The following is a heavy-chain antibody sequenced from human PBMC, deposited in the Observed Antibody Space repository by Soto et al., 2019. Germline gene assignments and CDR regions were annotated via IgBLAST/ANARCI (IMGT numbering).Heavy chain of an antibody. CDR3: PRTLTAAGSWFDP. V-gene: IGHV4-30-4*01. CDR1: GGSISSGDYY. D-gene: IGHD6-13*01. Sequence: SETLSLTCTVSGGSISSGDYYWSWIRQPPGKGLEWIGYIYYSGSTYYNPSLKSRVTISVDTSKNQFSPKLSSVTAADTAVYYCPRTLTAAGSWFDPWGQGTLVTVSS. J-gene: IGHJ5*02. CDR2: IYYSGST.